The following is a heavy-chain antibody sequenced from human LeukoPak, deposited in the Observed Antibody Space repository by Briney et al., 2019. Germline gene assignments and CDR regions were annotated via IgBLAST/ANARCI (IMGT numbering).Heavy chain of an antibody. D-gene: IGHD2-21*02. CDR3: AGTAYCGGDCYFDAEYFQH. J-gene: IGHJ1*01. CDR1: GGSFSGYY. CDR2: INHSGST. Sequence: SETLSLTCAVYGGSFSGYYWSWIRQPPGKGLEWIGEINHSGSTNYNPSLKSRVTISVDTSKNQFSLKLSSVTAADTAVYYCAGTAYCGGDCYFDAEYFQHWGQGTLVTVSS. V-gene: IGHV4-34*01.